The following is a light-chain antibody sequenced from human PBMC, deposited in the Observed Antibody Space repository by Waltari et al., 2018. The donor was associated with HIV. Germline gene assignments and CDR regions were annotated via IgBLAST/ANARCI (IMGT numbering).Light chain of an antibody. Sequence: QVVLTQSPSASASLGASVKLTCTLSSGHSSYAIAWHRKQPEKGPRYLMKLNSDGSHTKGDGIPDRFSGSSSGADRYLTISSLQSEEEADYYCQTWDTGTRVFGGGTKLTVL. CDR1: SGHSSYA. CDR3: QTWDTGTRV. CDR2: LNSDGSH. V-gene: IGLV4-69*01. J-gene: IGLJ2*01.